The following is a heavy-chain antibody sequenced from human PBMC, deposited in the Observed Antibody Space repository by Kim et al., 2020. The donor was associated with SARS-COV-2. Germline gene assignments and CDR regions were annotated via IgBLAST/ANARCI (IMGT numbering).Heavy chain of an antibody. D-gene: IGHD3-3*01. Sequence: AESVKGRFTSSRDNSKNTLYLQMNSLRDEVTAVYSCVNDSAFWCGFYFDFWGQGTLVTVSS. CDR3: VNDSAFWCGFYFDF. J-gene: IGHJ4*02. V-gene: IGHV3-23*01.